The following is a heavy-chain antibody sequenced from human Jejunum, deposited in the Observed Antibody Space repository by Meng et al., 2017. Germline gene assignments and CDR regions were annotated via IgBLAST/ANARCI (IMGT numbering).Heavy chain of an antibody. V-gene: IGHV4-31*11. CDR3: ARSRVTTGLIDS. D-gene: IGHD4-17*01. Sequence: QQQQPGAGLLRTPTPPLSTSAASGGATSSGSYWWSLIRQHPREGQGWVGYIYYSGSTNYTPSLKSRLFMSVATSKHQFSLKLTSTTAADTAVYYCARSRVTTGLIDSWGRGTLVTVSS. CDR2: IYYSGST. J-gene: IGHJ5*01. CDR1: GGATSSGSYW.